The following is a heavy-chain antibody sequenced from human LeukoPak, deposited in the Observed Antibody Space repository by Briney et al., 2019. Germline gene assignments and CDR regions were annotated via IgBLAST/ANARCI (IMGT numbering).Heavy chain of an antibody. CDR1: GFPLSNYW. CDR2: IKQGGSET. CDR3: ARDFWGAYRVDYFDC. V-gene: IGHV3-7*01. J-gene: IGHJ4*02. Sequence: GGSLTLSCAPSGFPLSNYWMSWVRRPPGEGPVWVANIKQGGSETYPVHSVMGRFTIHRDNAKNALYLQMNSLRAEDTAVYYCARDFWGAYRVDYFDCWGEGTVVSVSS. D-gene: IGHD3-3*01.